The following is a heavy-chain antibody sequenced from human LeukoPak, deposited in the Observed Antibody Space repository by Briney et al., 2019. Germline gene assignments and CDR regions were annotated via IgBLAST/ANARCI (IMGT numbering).Heavy chain of an antibody. Sequence: SETLSLTCTVSGGSISSYYWSWIRQPPGKGLEWIGYIYYSGSTYYNPSLKSRVTISVDTSKNQFSLKLSSVTAADTAVYYCARVVVPAAMPRWFDPWGQGTLVTVSS. V-gene: IGHV4-59*12. CDR3: ARVVVPAAMPRWFDP. J-gene: IGHJ5*02. D-gene: IGHD2-2*01. CDR2: IYYSGST. CDR1: GGSISSYY.